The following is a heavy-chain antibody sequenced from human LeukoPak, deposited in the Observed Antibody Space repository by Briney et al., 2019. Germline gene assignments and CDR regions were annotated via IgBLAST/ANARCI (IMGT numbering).Heavy chain of an antibody. Sequence: SETLTLTCTVSGGSISSSSYYWGWIRQPPGKGLEWIGSIYYSGSTYYNPSLKSRVTISVDTSKNQFSLKLSSVTAADTAVYYCARDQRGGYYDFWSGYYTHRVFLTPYYYYMDVWGKGTTVTVSS. J-gene: IGHJ6*03. CDR3: ARDQRGGYYDFWSGYYTHRVFLTPYYYYMDV. CDR1: GGSISSSSYY. CDR2: IYYSGST. D-gene: IGHD3-3*01. V-gene: IGHV4-39*07.